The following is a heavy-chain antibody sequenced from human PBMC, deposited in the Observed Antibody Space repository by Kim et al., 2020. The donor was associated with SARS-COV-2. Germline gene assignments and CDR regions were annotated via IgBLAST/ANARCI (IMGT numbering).Heavy chain of an antibody. CDR3: ARGDYFYYAMDI. V-gene: IGHV4-30-2*04. CDR2: T. Sequence: TYYNPSRKSRVSISLDTSRNQFSLRLTSVTATDTAVYYCARGDYFYYAMDIWGQGTTVTVSS. J-gene: IGHJ6*02.